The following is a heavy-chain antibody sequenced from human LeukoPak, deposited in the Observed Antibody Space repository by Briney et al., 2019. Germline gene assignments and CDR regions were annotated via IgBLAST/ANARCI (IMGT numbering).Heavy chain of an antibody. Sequence: TGGSLRLSCAASGFTFSNYAMTWVRQAQGTGLQWVSAITGSGGSAYYADSVKGRFAISRDNSKNTLYLQMHSLRAEDTAVYYCARLISTSSSRFSDYWGQGTLVTVSS. J-gene: IGHJ4*02. D-gene: IGHD6-6*01. CDR1: GFTFSNYA. CDR2: ITGSGGSA. V-gene: IGHV3-23*01. CDR3: ARLISTSSSRFSDY.